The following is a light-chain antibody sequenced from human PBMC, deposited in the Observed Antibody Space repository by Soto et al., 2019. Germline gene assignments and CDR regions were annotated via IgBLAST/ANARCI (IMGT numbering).Light chain of an antibody. J-gene: IGLJ2*01. V-gene: IGLV1-44*01. CDR1: SSNIGSHT. CDR3: AAWDDSLNGVI. CDR2: SNN. Sequence: QSVLTQPPSASGTPGQRITISWSGSSSNIGSHTVNWHQQVPGTAPKLLIYSNNERPLGVPDRFSGSKSGTSASLAISGLQSGDEADYYCAAWDDSLNGVIFGGGTKVTVL.